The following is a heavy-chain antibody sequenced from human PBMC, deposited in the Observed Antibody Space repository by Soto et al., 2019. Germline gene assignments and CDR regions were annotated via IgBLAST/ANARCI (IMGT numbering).Heavy chain of an antibody. D-gene: IGHD3-10*01. CDR1: GGSFSGYY. V-gene: IGHV4-34*01. Sequence: PSETLSLTCAVYGGSFSGYYWSWIRQPPGKGLEWIGEINHSGSTNYNPSLKSRVTISVDTSKNQFSLKLSSVTAADTAVYYCARNSAMVRGRGNWFDPWGQGTLVTVSS. CDR2: INHSGST. CDR3: ARNSAMVRGRGNWFDP. J-gene: IGHJ5*02.